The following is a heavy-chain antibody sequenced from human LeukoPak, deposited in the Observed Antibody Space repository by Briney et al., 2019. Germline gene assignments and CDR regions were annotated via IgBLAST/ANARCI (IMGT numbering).Heavy chain of an antibody. V-gene: IGHV3-30-3*01. D-gene: IGHD6-6*01. J-gene: IGHJ4*02. Sequence: GGSLRLSCTASGFTFSNYAMHWVRQAPGKGLEWVAVVIYDGSNKYCADSVKGRFSISRDNSKNTLYLQMNSLRVEDTAVYYCLRSYSSSARPDYWGQGTQVTVSS. CDR1: GFTFSNYA. CDR2: VIYDGSNK. CDR3: LRSYSSSARPDY.